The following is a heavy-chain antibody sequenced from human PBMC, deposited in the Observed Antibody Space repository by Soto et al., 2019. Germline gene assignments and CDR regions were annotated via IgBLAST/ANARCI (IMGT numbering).Heavy chain of an antibody. Sequence: ASVKVSCKASGYTFTSYGISWVRQAPGQGLEWMGGIGAYNGNTNYAQKLQGRVTMNTDTYTSTAYMELRSLRSDDTAVYYCARATSSWIPTILDYGGQGTLVNVSS. CDR2: IGAYNGNT. D-gene: IGHD2-21*01. V-gene: IGHV1-18*01. J-gene: IGHJ4*02. CDR1: GYTFTSYG. CDR3: ARATSSWIPTILDY.